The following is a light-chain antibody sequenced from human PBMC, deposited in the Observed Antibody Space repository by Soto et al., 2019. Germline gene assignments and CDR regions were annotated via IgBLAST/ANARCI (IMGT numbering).Light chain of an antibody. Sequence: DIVMTQAPLSLPVTPGVSASISCRSSQSLLHSNGYNYLDWYLQKPGQSRQLLIYLGSNRASGVPDRFSGSGSGTDFPLKISRVEAADVGVYYCLQALQTPRTFGQGTKVEIK. CDR3: LQALQTPRT. CDR1: QSLLHSNGYNY. J-gene: IGKJ1*01. CDR2: LGS. V-gene: IGKV2-28*01.